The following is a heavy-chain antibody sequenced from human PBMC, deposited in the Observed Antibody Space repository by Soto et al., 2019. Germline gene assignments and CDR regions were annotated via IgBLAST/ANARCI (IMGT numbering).Heavy chain of an antibody. CDR1: GGTFSSYA. D-gene: IGHD6-19*01. Sequence: QVQLVQSGAEVQKPGSSVKVSCKASGGTFSSYAITWVRQAPGQGREWMGGIIPIFGTATNAQKFQGRVKTTADESTSTAYMELSSLRSEDTAVYYCARGYSNGWYFLDYWGQGTLVTVSS. V-gene: IGHV1-69*01. CDR2: IIPIFGTA. CDR3: ARGYSNGWYFLDY. J-gene: IGHJ4*02.